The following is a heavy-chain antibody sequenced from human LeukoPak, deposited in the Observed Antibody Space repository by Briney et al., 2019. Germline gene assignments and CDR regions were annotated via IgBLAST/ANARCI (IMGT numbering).Heavy chain of an antibody. CDR1: GFTFSSYT. J-gene: IGHJ4*02. CDR3: AKEAVAYYYDSSGYAY. V-gene: IGHV3-23*01. CDR2: ISGSGGST. D-gene: IGHD3-22*01. Sequence: GGSLRLSCAASGFTFSSYTMSCVRQAPGKGQEWVSAISGSGGSTYYADSVKGRFTISRDNSKNTLYLQMNSLRAEDTAVYYCAKEAVAYYYDSSGYAYWGQGTLVTVSS.